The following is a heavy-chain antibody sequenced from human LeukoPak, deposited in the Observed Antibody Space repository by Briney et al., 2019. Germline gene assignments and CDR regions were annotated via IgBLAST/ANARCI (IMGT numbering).Heavy chain of an antibody. CDR2: IYYSGRT. D-gene: IGHD5-12*01. CDR1: GGSISSYY. V-gene: IGHV4-59*01. J-gene: IGHJ3*02. CDR3: ARSMGSGHADDAFDI. Sequence: PSETLSLTCTVSGGSISSYYWSWIRQPPGKGLEWIGYIYYSGRTNYNPSLKSRVSMSVDTSKNHFSLKLSSVTAADTAVFYCARSMGSGHADDAFDIWGQGTMVTVSS.